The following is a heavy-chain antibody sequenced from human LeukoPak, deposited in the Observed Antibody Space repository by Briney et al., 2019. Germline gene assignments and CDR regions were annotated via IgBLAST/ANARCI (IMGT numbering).Heavy chain of an antibody. J-gene: IGHJ3*02. CDR3: ARVKEYSGYDAFDI. V-gene: IGHV1-18*01. Sequence: GASVKVSCKASGYTFTSYGISWVRQAPRQGLEWMGWISAYNGNTNYAQKLQGRVTMTTDTSTSTAYMELRSLRSDGTAVYYCARVKEYSGYDAFDIWGQGTMVTVSS. CDR2: ISAYNGNT. CDR1: GYTFTSYG. D-gene: IGHD5-12*01.